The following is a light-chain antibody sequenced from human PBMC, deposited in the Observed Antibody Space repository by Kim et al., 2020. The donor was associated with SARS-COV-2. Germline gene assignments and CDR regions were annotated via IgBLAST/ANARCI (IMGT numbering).Light chain of an antibody. CDR1: RGGIASNY. Sequence: NFMLTQPPSVSEAPGKTVTISCTRSRGGIASNYVQWYQLRPGSSPTTVIFEDNQRPTGVSTRFSGSIDSSSHSAFLTISGLRPEDEADYFCQSYVGNDRVFGGGTQLTVL. V-gene: IGLV6-57*01. J-gene: IGLJ3*02. CDR2: EDN. CDR3: QSYVGNDRV.